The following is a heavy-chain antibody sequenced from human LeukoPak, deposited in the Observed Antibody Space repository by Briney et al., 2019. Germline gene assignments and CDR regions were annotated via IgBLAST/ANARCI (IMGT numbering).Heavy chain of an antibody. CDR1: GFTFSSYA. V-gene: IGHV3-23*01. J-gene: IGHJ4*02. D-gene: IGHD6-19*01. Sequence: GGSLRLSCAASGFTFSSYAISWVRQAPGKGLEWVSAISGSGGSTYYADSVKGRFTISRDNSKNTLYLQMNSLRAEDTAVYYCAKDGYSSGWAPFDYWGQGTLVTVSS. CDR2: ISGSGGST. CDR3: AKDGYSSGWAPFDY.